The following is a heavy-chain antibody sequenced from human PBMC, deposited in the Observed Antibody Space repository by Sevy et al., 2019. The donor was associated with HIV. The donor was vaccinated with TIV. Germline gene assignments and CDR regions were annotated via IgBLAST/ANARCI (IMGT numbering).Heavy chain of an antibody. V-gene: IGHV1-46*01. D-gene: IGHD6-19*01. Sequence: ASVKVSCKTFGYTFSNHYIHWVRQAPGHGLEWMGVINPSGGSTNYAHRFQGRVTMTRDPSTSTFYMDLSSLRSEDTAVYYCARDRYASGDFDXWGQGTLVTVSS. CDR2: INPSGGST. CDR3: ARDRYASGDFDX. J-gene: IGHJ4*02. CDR1: GYTFSNHY.